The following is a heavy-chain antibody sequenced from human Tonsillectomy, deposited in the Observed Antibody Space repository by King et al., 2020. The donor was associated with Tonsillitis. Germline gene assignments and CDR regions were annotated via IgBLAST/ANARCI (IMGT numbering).Heavy chain of an antibody. V-gene: IGHV3-30*18. CDR3: AKDIISLLVLDY. Sequence: VQLVESGGGVVQPGRSLRLPCAASGFTFSSYGMHWVRQAPGKGLVWVAVLSYDGSNQYYADSVKGRFTIPRDNSKNTLYLQMNNLRAEDTAVYYCAKDIISLLVLDYWGQGTLVTVSS. J-gene: IGHJ4*02. CDR2: LSYDGSNQ. CDR1: GFTFSSYG. D-gene: IGHD6-13*01.